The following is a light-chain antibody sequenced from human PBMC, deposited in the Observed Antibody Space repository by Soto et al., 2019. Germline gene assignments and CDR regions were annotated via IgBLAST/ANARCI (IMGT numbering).Light chain of an antibody. CDR2: EVS. J-gene: IGLJ1*01. CDR1: SSDVSDNNY. V-gene: IGLV2-14*01. CDR3: CSYTDSRTYV. Sequence: QSALTQPASVSGSPGQSITISCTGASSDVSDNNYVSWYQQHPGRAPKLLIFEVSNRPSGVSNRFSGSKSANTAALTISGLQPEDEADYYCCSYTDSRTYVFGIGTKVTVL.